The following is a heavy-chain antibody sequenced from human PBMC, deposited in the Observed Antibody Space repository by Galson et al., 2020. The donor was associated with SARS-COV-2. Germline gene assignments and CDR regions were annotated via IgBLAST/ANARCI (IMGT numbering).Heavy chain of an antibody. D-gene: IGHD3-22*01. V-gene: IGHV4-38-2*02. CDR1: GYSVSTTNY. J-gene: IGHJ2*01. Sequence: SETLSLTCTVSGYSVSTTNYWGWVRQPPGRGLEWIGSVYPSGTTYYNPSLKSRVTISVDTSKNQFSLRLDSVTAADTALYYCARQGVNMIVLVTVPGWYFEIWGRGTLVTVSS. CDR2: VYPSGTT. CDR3: ARQGVNMIVLVTVPGWYFEI.